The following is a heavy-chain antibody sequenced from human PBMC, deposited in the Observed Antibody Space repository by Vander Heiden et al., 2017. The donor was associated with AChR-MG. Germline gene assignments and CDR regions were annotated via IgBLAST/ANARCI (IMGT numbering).Heavy chain of an antibody. CDR3: ARGDYGARYGY. V-gene: IGHV4-34*01. D-gene: IGHD4-17*01. CDR2: ISHTGST. CDR1: DESFSDNF. J-gene: IGHJ4*02. Sequence: QVQLQQWGAGLLKPSETLALTCAVYDESFSDNFWSWIRQPPGKGLEWIGEISHTGSTNYNPSLKSRVTISLDTSTNRFSLKLSSVTAADTAVYYCARGDYGARYGYWGQGTLVSVSS.